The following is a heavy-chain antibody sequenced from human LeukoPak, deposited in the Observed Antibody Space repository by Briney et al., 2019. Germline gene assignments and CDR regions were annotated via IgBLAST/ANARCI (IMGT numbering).Heavy chain of an antibody. J-gene: IGHJ4*02. CDR3: ARRGDSYGIFDY. Sequence: SETLSLTCTVSGGSISSGDYYWSWIRQPPGKGLEWIGYIYYSGSTYYNPSLKSRVTISVDTSKNQFSLKVNSVTAADTAVYYCARRGDSYGIFDYWGQGTLVTVSS. D-gene: IGHD5-18*01. CDR2: IYYSGST. V-gene: IGHV4-30-4*01. CDR1: GGSISSGDYY.